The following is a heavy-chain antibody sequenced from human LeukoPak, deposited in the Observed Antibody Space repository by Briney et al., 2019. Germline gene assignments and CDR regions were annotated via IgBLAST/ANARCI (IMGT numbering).Heavy chain of an antibody. V-gene: IGHV4-59*01. J-gene: IGHJ5*02. Sequence: SETLSLTCTVSGGSISSYYWSWIRQPPGKGLEWIGYIYYSGSTNYNPSLKSRVTISVDTSKNQFSLKLSFVTAADTAVYYCAREMYDYVWGSYRYTKFDPWGQGTLVTVSS. CDR3: AREMYDYVWGSYRYTKFDP. D-gene: IGHD3-16*02. CDR1: GGSISSYY. CDR2: IYYSGST.